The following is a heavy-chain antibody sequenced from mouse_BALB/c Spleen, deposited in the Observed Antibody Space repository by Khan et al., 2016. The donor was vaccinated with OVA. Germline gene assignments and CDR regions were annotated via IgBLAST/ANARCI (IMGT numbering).Heavy chain of an antibody. CDR2: INPRTGYT. J-gene: IGHJ3*01. CDR1: GYTFTTYW. Sequence: QVQLQQSGAELAKPGASVKMSCTASGYTFTTYWMHWIKQRPGQGLEWIGYINPRTGYTEYNQNFKDKATLTADESSSTAYMHLNSLTSEDSAVYYCGRRGLDGFFPYWGQGTLVTVSA. D-gene: IGHD2-3*01. CDR3: GRRGLDGFFPY. V-gene: IGHV1-7*01.